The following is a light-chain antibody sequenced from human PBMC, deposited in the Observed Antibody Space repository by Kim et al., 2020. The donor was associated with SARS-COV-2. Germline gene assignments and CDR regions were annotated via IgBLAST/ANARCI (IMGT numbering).Light chain of an antibody. CDR2: DAS. CDR3: QQRGN. J-gene: IGKJ5*01. V-gene: IGKV3-11*01. CDR1: QSVATY. Sequence: VVRQSPATLSLSPGQRATLSCRASQSVATYLAWYQQRPVQAPRLLIYDASKRATGIPARFRGSGSGTDFTLTIGTLEPEDSAVYYCQQRGNFGQGTRLEIK.